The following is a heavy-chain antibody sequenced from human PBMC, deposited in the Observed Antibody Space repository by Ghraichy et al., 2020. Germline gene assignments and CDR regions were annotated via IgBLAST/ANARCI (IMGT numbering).Heavy chain of an antibody. D-gene: IGHD5-18*01. V-gene: IGHV1-2*02. CDR2: INPNSGGT. Sequence: ASVKVSCKASGYTFTGYYMHWVRQAPGQGLEWMGWINPNSGGTNYAQKFQGRVTMTRDTSISTAYMELSRLRSDDTAVYYCARASSGYSYSPMDVWGQGTTVTVSS. CDR1: GYTFTGYY. J-gene: IGHJ6*02. CDR3: ARASSGYSYSPMDV.